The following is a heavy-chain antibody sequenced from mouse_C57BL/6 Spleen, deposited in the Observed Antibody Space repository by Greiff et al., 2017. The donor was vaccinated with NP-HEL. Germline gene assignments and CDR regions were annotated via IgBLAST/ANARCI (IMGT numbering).Heavy chain of an antibody. CDR1: GYTFTSYW. CDR2: IDPSDSYT. D-gene: IGHD2-4*01. CDR3: AGIYYDYGFDY. J-gene: IGHJ2*01. Sequence: QVQLQQSGAELVKPGASVKLSCKASGYTFTSYWMQWVKQRPGQGLEWIGEIDPSDSYTNYNQKFKGKATLTVDTSSSTAYMQLSSLTSEDSAVYYCAGIYYDYGFDYWGQGTTLTVSS. V-gene: IGHV1-50*01.